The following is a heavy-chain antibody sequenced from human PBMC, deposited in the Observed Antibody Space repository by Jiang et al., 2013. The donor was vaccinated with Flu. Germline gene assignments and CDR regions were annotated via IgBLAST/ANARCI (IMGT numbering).Heavy chain of an antibody. D-gene: IGHD5-18*01. J-gene: IGHJ4*02. CDR2: ISGSGAST. V-gene: IGHV3-23*01. CDR1: GFTFSSYA. Sequence: VQLLESGGGLVQPGGSLRLSCAASGFTFSSYAMAWVRQAPGKGPEWVSAISGSGASTYYTDSVKGRFTISRDNSKNTLYLQMNSLRGEDTAIYYCAQRRGYSDGPLDYWGQ. CDR3: AQRRGYSDGPLDY.